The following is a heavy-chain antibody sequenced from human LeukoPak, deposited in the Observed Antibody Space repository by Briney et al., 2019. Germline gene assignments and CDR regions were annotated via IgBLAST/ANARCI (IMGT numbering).Heavy chain of an antibody. CDR3: ASLRFGDSYFDF. V-gene: IGHV4-38-2*02. J-gene: IGHJ4*02. CDR2: VYQSGTD. CDR1: NYSVSTNLR. Sequence: PSETLSLTCTVSNYSVSTNLRCSCLQHSPGRRLEWIGSVYQSGTDYYSPSLNRRVLLSFDSSKKLLSLQITSITATDTALYYCASLRFGDSYFDFWGQGTQVTVSS. D-gene: IGHD3-10*01.